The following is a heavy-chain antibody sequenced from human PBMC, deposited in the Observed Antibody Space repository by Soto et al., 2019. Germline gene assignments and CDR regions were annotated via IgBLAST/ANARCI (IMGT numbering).Heavy chain of an antibody. CDR3: ARGATVPTQTY. J-gene: IGHJ4*02. V-gene: IGHV4-31*03. CDR1: GGSISSGGYY. CDR2: IYYSGST. Sequence: SETLSLTCTVSGGSISSGGYYWSWIRQHPGKGLEWIGYIYYSGSTYYNPSLKSRVTISVDTSKNQFSLKLSPVTAADTAVYYCARGATVPTQTYWGQGTLVTVSS. D-gene: IGHD4-17*01.